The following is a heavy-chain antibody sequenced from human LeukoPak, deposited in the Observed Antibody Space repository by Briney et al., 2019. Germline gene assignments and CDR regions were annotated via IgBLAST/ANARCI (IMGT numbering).Heavy chain of an antibody. Sequence: SETLSLTCTVSGGSISSSSYYWGWIRQPPGKGLEWIGSIYYSGSTYYNPSLKSRVTISVDTSKNQFSLKLSSVTAADTAVYYCAREGSSSWYRTFFDYWGQGTLATVSS. V-gene: IGHV4-39*07. J-gene: IGHJ4*02. CDR1: GGSISSSSYY. CDR3: AREGSSSWYRTFFDY. D-gene: IGHD6-13*01. CDR2: IYYSGST.